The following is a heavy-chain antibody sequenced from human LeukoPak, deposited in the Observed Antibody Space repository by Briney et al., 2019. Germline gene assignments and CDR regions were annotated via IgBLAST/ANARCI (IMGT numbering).Heavy chain of an antibody. V-gene: IGHV3-48*01. J-gene: IGHJ4*02. CDR2: ISSSSSSM. D-gene: IGHD1-26*01. CDR1: GFTFSRYS. CDR3: AKENLVGTTTAYDY. Sequence: GGSLRLSCAASGFTFSRYSMNWVRQAPGKGLEWLSYISSSSSSMYHADSVKGRFTISRDNSKNSLFLQMNSLRAEDTAIYYCAKENLVGTTTAYDYWGQGTLVTVSS.